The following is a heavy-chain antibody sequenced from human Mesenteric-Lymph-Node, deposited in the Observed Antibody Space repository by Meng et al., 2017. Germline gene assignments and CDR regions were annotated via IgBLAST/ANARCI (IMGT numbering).Heavy chain of an antibody. D-gene: IGHD3-3*01. Sequence: GESLKISCAASGLSFSSSIIHWVRQAPDKGLEWVALISFDGTIYHADSVKGRLTISRDDSQNTVYLQMNSLRAEDTAVYYCARETPQHLYYDFWSGSHGFDPWGQGTLVTVSS. V-gene: IGHV3-30*03. CDR2: ISFDGTI. CDR3: ARETPQHLYYDFWSGSHGFDP. CDR1: GLSFSSSI. J-gene: IGHJ5*02.